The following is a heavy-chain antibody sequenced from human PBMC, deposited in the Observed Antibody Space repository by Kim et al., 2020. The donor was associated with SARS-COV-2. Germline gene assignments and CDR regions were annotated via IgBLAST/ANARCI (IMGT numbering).Heavy chain of an antibody. CDR2: IWYDGSNK. D-gene: IGHD3-22*01. CDR3: AKSSRNYYDTYYFDY. V-gene: IGHV3-33*06. CDR1: GFTFSSYG. J-gene: IGHJ4*02. Sequence: GGSLRLSCAASGFTFSSYGMHWVRQAPGKGLEWVAVIWYDGSNKYYADSVQGRFTISRDNSKNTLYLQMNSLRAEDTAVYYCAKSSRNYYDTYYFDYWGQGTLVTVSS.